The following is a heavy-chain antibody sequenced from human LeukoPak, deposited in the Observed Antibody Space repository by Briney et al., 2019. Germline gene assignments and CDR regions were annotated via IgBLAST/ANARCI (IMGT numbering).Heavy chain of an antibody. Sequence: ASVKVSCKASGGTFSSYAISWVRQAPGQGLEWMGRIIPILGIANYAQKFQGRVTITADKSTSTAYMELSSLRSEDTAVYYCAREGITYCSSTSCPKDIWGQGTMVTVSS. CDR3: AREGITYCSSTSCPKDI. J-gene: IGHJ3*02. CDR2: IIPILGIA. CDR1: GGTFSSYA. V-gene: IGHV1-69*04. D-gene: IGHD2-2*01.